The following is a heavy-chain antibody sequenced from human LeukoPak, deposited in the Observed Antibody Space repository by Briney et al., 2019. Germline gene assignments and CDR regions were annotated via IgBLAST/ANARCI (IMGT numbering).Heavy chain of an antibody. CDR1: GYTFTIYY. CDR3: ASGKAGGIAVAGTGY. CDR2: INPSGGST. D-gene: IGHD6-19*01. V-gene: IGHV1-46*01. J-gene: IGHJ4*02. Sequence: ASVTVSFKASGYTFTIYYMHWVRQAPGQGLEWMGIINPSGGSTSYAQKFQGRVTMTRDTSTSTVYMELSSLRSEDTAVYYCASGKAGGIAVAGTGYWGQGTLVTVSS.